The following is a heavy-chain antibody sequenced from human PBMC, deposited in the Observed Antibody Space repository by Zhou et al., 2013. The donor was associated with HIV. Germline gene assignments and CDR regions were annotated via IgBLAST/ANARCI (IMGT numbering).Heavy chain of an antibody. Sequence: QVQLVQSGAEVKKPGSSVKVSCKASGGTFSSYAISWVRQAPGQGLEWMGGIIPIFGTANYAQKFQGRVTITADESTSTAYMELSSLRSEDTAVYYCATDMVEMATPRRQAFDIWGQGTMVTVSS. CDR2: IIPIFGTA. CDR3: ATDMVEMATPRRQAFDI. D-gene: IGHD2-21*01. V-gene: IGHV1-69*12. CDR1: GGTFSSYA. J-gene: IGHJ3*02.